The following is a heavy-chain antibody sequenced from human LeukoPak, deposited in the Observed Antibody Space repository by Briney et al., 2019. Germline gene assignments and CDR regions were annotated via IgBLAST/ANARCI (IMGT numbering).Heavy chain of an antibody. CDR3: ARGGSYYDFWSGYYDYYYYMDV. CDR1: GGSISSYY. CDR2: IYYSGST. J-gene: IGHJ6*03. D-gene: IGHD3-3*01. Sequence: SETLSLTCTVSGGSISSYYWIWIRQPPGKGLEWIGYIYYSGSTNYNPSLKSRLTISVDTSKNQFSLRLTSVTAADTAVYYCARGGSYYDFWSGYYDYYYYMDVWGKGTTVTVSS. V-gene: IGHV4-59*01.